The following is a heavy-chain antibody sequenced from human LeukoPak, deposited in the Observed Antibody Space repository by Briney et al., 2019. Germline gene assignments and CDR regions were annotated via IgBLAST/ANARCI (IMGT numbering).Heavy chain of an antibody. V-gene: IGHV3-48*03. J-gene: IGHJ5*01. CDR3: ARTAFDWSQVGGNWFDS. Sequence: PGGSLRLSCAASGFTFSSYSLNWVRQAPGKGLEWISYISSSGSNIDYADSVKGRFTISRDNGKNSLFLQMNSLRVEDTAVYYCARTAFDWSQVGGNWFDSWGQGTLVTVSS. CDR2: ISSSGSNI. CDR1: GFTFSSYS. D-gene: IGHD3-9*01.